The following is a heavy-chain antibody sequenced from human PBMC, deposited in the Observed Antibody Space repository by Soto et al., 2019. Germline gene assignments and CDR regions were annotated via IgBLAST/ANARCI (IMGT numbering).Heavy chain of an antibody. CDR3: ARGPYGSGIYYQYYYYYYMDS. J-gene: IGHJ6*03. V-gene: IGHV3-48*01. D-gene: IGHD3-10*01. Sequence: GGSLRLSCAASGFTFSSYSMNWVRQAPGKGLEWVSYISSSSSTIYYADSVKGRFTISRDNAKNSLYLQMNSLRAEDTAVYYCARGPYGSGIYYQYYYYYYMDSLGKGTSVTVAS. CDR1: GFTFSSYS. CDR2: ISSSSSTI.